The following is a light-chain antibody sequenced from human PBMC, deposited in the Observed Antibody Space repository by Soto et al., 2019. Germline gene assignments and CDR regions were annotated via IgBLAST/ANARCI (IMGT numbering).Light chain of an antibody. CDR2: GNT. CDR1: SSNIGAGYD. CDR3: QSYDRSLSVRV. V-gene: IGLV1-40*01. Sequence: QSVLTQPPSVSGAPGQRVTISCTGSSSNIGAGYDVHWYQQLPGTAPKLLIYGNTNRPSGVPDRFSGSKSXXSASLAITGLQPEDEADYYCQSYDRSLSVRVFGGGTKLTVL. J-gene: IGLJ2*01.